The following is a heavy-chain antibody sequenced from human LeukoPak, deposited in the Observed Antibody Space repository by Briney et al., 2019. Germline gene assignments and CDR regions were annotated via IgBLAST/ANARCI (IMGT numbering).Heavy chain of an antibody. CDR1: GYTFIRYH. Sequence: ASVTVSCTASGYTFIRYHMHWVRQAPGQGLEWMGWFNPNSGGTNYAQKFQGWVTMTRDTSISTAYMELSRLRSDDTAVYYCAREKSIAVAGTDYFDYWGQGTLVTVSS. CDR3: AREKSIAVAGTDYFDY. D-gene: IGHD6-19*01. J-gene: IGHJ4*02. V-gene: IGHV1-2*04. CDR2: FNPNSGGT.